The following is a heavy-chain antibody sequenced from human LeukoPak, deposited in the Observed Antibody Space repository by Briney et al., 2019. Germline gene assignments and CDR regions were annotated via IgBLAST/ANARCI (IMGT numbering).Heavy chain of an antibody. CDR2: MNPNSGNT. J-gene: IGHJ6*03. CDR1: GYTFTSYD. D-gene: IGHD3-16*01. CDR3: ARAYVNYYYYYMDV. V-gene: IGHV1-8*01. Sequence: GASVKVSCKASGYTFTSYDINWVRQATGQGLEWMGWMNPNSGNTGYAQKFQGRVTMTRNTSISTAYMELSSLRSEDTAVYYCARAYVNYYYYYMDVWGKGTTVTVSS.